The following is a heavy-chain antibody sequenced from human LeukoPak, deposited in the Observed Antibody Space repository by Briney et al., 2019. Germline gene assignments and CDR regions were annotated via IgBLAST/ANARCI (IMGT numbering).Heavy chain of an antibody. CDR1: GGAISSGSYY. CDR2: IYTSGNT. V-gene: IGHV4-61*02. J-gene: IGHJ5*02. D-gene: IGHD6-13*01. Sequence: PSETLSLTCTVSGGAISSGSYYWSWIRQPAGKGLEWVGRIYTSGNTNYNPSLKSRVTISVGTSKNQFSLRLSSVTAADTAVYYCARGRVAAAGYNWFDPWGQGTLVTVSS. CDR3: ARGRVAAAGYNWFDP.